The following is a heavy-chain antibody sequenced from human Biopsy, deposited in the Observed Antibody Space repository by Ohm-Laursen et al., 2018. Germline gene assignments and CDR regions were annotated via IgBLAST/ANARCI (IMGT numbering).Heavy chain of an antibody. CDR1: GFTFSDYY. CDR2: ISSSGSTI. J-gene: IGHJ3*02. Sequence: SLRLSCAASGFTFSDYYMGWIRQAPGKGLEWVSYISSSGSTIYYADSVKGRFTISRDNAKNSLYLQMNSLRAEDTAVYYCARGNYYYDSSGLESYDAFDIWGQGTMVTVSS. V-gene: IGHV3-11*01. D-gene: IGHD3-22*01. CDR3: ARGNYYYDSSGLESYDAFDI.